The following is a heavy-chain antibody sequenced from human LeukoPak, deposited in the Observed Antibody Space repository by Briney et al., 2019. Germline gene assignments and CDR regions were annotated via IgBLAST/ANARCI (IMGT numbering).Heavy chain of an antibody. CDR2: IIPIFGTA. V-gene: IGHV1-69*13. CDR3: ASVPRPLRWEPYYYYMDV. D-gene: IGHD4-23*01. Sequence: SVKVSCKASGGTFSSYAISWVRQAPGHGLEWMGGIIPIFGTANYAQKFQGRVTITADESTSTAYMELSSLRSEDTAVYYCASVPRPLRWEPYYYYMDVWGKGTTVTVSS. J-gene: IGHJ6*03. CDR1: GGTFSSYA.